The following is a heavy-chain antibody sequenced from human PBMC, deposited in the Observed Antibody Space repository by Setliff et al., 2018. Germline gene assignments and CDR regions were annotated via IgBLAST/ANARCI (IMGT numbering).Heavy chain of an antibody. D-gene: IGHD6-25*01. CDR3: ARDTTSGWMLTN. J-gene: IGHJ4*02. CDR1: GFTFSSYA. Sequence: HPGGSLRLSCAASGFTFSSYAMHWVRQAPGKGLEWVAVISYDGSNKYYADSVKGRFTISRDNSKTTLYLQMNSLRAEDTAVYYCARDTTSGWMLTNWGQGTLVTVSS. V-gene: IGHV3-30-3*01. CDR2: ISYDGSNK.